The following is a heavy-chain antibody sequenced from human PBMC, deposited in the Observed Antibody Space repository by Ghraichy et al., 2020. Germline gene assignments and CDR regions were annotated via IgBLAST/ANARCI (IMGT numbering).Heavy chain of an antibody. J-gene: IGHJ3*01. D-gene: IGHD6-13*01. CDR1: GDSVSSPNGA. Sequence: SQTLSLTCAISGDSVSSPNGAWNWIRQSPSRGLEWLGRTYYRSEWNYDYAVSPQGRITVDADASKNQFSLHLSSGTPDGTSVDYCAGGWAPGVWGQGTVVTVSS. CDR2: TYYRSEWNY. CDR3: AGGWAPGV. V-gene: IGHV6-1*01.